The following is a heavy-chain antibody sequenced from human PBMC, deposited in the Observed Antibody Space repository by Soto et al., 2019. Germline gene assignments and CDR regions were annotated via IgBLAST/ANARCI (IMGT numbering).Heavy chain of an antibody. Sequence: QVQLQQWGAGLLKPSETLSLTCAVYGGSFSGYYWSWIRQPPGKGLEWIGEINHSGSTNYNPSLKSRVTISVDPSKDQFSLKLSSVTAADTAVYYCATSPHYCSSTSCYHEGEYFQHWGQGTLVTVSS. D-gene: IGHD2-2*01. CDR3: ATSPHYCSSTSCYHEGEYFQH. CDR1: GGSFSGYY. V-gene: IGHV4-34*01. J-gene: IGHJ1*01. CDR2: INHSGST.